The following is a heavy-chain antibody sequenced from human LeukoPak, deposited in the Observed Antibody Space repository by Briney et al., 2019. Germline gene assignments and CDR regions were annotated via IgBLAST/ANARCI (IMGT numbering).Heavy chain of an antibody. CDR1: GFTFSNAW. J-gene: IGHJ6*02. D-gene: IGHD6-19*01. CDR2: IKGKTDGGTT. V-gene: IGHV3-15*01. CDR3: ARNGPLRSGWYTYYYYGMDV. Sequence: PGGSLRLSCAASGFTFSNAWMSWVRQAPGKGLEWVGRIKGKTDGGTTDYAAPVKGRFTISRDDSKNTLYLQMNSLRAEDTAVYYCARNGPLRSGWYTYYYYGMDVWGQGTTVTVSS.